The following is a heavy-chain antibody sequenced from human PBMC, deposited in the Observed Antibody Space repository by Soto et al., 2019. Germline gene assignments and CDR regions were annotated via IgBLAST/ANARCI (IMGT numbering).Heavy chain of an antibody. CDR1: GFTFRNYV. CDR3: ARVDHYESSGYYYYYGMDV. CDR2: IWNDGSNK. J-gene: IGHJ6*02. V-gene: IGHV3-33*01. D-gene: IGHD3-22*01. Sequence: QVQLVESGGGVVQPGRSLRLFCAASGFTFRNYVMHWVRQAPGKGLEWVAVIWNDGSNKYYADSVKGRFTISRDNSRNTLYLQMSSLRAEDTAVYYCARVDHYESSGYYYYYGMDVWGQGTTVTVSS.